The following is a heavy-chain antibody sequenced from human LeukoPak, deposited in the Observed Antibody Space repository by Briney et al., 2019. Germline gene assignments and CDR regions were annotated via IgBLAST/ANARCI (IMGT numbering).Heavy chain of an antibody. V-gene: IGHV3-23*01. J-gene: IGHJ4*02. CDR1: GFTFSNYG. D-gene: IGHD6-19*01. Sequence: GGSLRLSCAASGFTFSNYGMSWVRQAPGKGPEWVSAISGSGGSTYYADSVKGRSTISRDNSKNTLYLQMNSLRAEDTAVYYCAKRSVAGTASPYYFDYWGQGTLVTVSS. CDR2: ISGSGGST. CDR3: AKRSVAGTASPYYFDY.